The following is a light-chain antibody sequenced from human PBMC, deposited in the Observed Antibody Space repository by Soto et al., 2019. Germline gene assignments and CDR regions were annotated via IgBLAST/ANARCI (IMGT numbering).Light chain of an antibody. J-gene: IGKJ1*01. CDR3: HHYGRSPWS. CDR1: QSLGSTY. Sequence: EIVLTQSPGTLSLFPGERATLSCRASQSLGSTYLAWYQHKPGQAPRVLIYGASSRATGIPDRFSGSGSGTDFPLIISRLEPEDFAVYYCHHYGRSPWSFGQGTKVDIK. V-gene: IGKV3-20*01. CDR2: GAS.